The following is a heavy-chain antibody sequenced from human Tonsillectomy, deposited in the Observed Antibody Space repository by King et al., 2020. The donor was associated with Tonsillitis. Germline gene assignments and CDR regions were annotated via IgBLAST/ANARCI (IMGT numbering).Heavy chain of an antibody. D-gene: IGHD3-22*01. CDR2: ISYDGSNK. V-gene: IGHV3-30*03. CDR1: GFTFSSYG. J-gene: IGHJ3*02. Sequence: VQLVESGGGVVQPGRSLRLSCAASGFTFSSYGMHWVRQAPGKGLEWVAVISYDGSNKYYADSVKGRFTISRDNSKNTLYLQINSLRAEDTAVYYCATSAYYYDSSGYPGAFDIWGQGTMVTVSS. CDR3: ATSAYYYDSSGYPGAFDI.